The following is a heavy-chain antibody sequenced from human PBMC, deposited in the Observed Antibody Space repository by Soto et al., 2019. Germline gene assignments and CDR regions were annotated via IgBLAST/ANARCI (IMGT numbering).Heavy chain of an antibody. V-gene: IGHV3-23*01. CDR1: GFTLSNSA. CDR2: INDSGEGA. J-gene: IGHJ4*02. D-gene: IGHD6-19*01. CDR3: AKSRAVVGKVDFGY. Sequence: GGSLRLSCATSGFTLSNSAMSWVRQTPEKGLEWVSAINDSGEGAYYTDSVRGRFTISRDSSKNTLYLQMNSLRVDDTAIYYCAKSRAVVGKVDFGYWGQGTLVTVSS.